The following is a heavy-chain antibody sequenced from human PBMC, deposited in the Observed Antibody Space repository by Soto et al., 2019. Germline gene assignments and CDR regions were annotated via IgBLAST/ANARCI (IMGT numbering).Heavy chain of an antibody. CDR3: ARVASWAARAWFDP. Sequence: QVQLVQSGAEVKKPGASVKVSCMASGYTFTGYFIHWVREVPGQGLEYMGWINPNTGGTDYAQKFQGRVTMTRDTSISTVFMEMQRLTSDDTAVYYCARVASWAARAWFDPWGQGTLVTVSS. D-gene: IGHD2-15*01. CDR2: INPNTGGT. CDR1: GYTFTGYF. J-gene: IGHJ5*02. V-gene: IGHV1-2*02.